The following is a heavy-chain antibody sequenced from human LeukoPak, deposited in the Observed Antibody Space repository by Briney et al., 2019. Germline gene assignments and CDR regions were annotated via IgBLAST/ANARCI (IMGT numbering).Heavy chain of an antibody. D-gene: IGHD3-22*01. CDR1: GDSVSSNSAA. Sequence: SQTLSLTCAISGDSVSSNSAAWNWVRQSPSRGLEWLGRTYYRSRWFNDYAVSVQSRIAITADTSKNQFSLQLASVTPEDTAVYYCAASSGCFYSWGQGTRVTVSS. CDR3: AASSGCFYS. J-gene: IGHJ4*02. V-gene: IGHV6-1*01. CDR2: TYYRSRWFN.